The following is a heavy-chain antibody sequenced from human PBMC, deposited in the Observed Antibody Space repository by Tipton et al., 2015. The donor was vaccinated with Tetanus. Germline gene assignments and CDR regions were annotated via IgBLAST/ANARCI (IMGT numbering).Heavy chain of an antibody. D-gene: IGHD6-6*01. CDR3: ARDQARGARGWNYFDS. V-gene: IGHV4-31*03. CDR1: SGSLSRGGYY. CDR2: IYFSGST. J-gene: IGHJ4*02. Sequence: TLSLTCTVSSGSLSRGGYYWTWIRQNPGKGLEWIGDIYFSGSTYYNPSLKSRVTISVDTSKNQFSLRLNSVTAADTAVYYCARDQARGARGWNYFDSWGQGTLVTVSS.